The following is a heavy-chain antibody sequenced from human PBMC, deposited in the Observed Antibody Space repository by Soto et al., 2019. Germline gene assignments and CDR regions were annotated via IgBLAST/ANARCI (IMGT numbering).Heavy chain of an antibody. D-gene: IGHD3-3*01. V-gene: IGHV4-4*07. CDR2: TYITGDS. J-gene: IGHJ6*02. CDR3: ARDMRVFGGMDV. CDR1: GGSITSYY. Sequence: PSETLSLTCSVSGGSITSYYWSWIRQPAGKGLEWIGRTYITGDSNYSPSLKSRVTMSLDTSKNQFSLKLSSATAADTAVYYCARDMRVFGGMDVWRRGTTVTVSS.